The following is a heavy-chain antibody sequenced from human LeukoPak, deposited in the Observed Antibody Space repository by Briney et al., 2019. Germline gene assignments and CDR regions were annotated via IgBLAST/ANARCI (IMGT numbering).Heavy chain of an antibody. Sequence: PGGSLRLSCAASGFTFSKYAMSWVRQAPGKGLEWVSVISGSGGSTYYADSVKGRFTISRDNSRNTLSLQMNSLRAEDTAVYYCAKVDPHIVRGIINLYYYGMDVWGQGTTVTVSS. CDR1: GFTFSKYA. CDR2: ISGSGGST. J-gene: IGHJ6*02. D-gene: IGHD3-10*01. CDR3: AKVDPHIVRGIINLYYYGMDV. V-gene: IGHV3-23*01.